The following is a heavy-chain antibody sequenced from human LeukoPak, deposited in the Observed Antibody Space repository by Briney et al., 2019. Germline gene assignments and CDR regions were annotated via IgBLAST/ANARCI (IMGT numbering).Heavy chain of an antibody. D-gene: IGHD2-2*01. CDR3: ATRYCSSASCYYRGAFDI. V-gene: IGHV3-66*02. CDR2: IYSGGDR. J-gene: IGHJ3*02. CDR1: GFTVGSNF. Sequence: GGSLRLSCAASGFTVGSNFMSWVRQAPGKGLEWVSLIYSGGDRYYADSVKGRFTISRDNSRNTLYLQMDSLRPEDTAVYYCATRYCSSASCYYRGAFDIWGQGTMVTVSS.